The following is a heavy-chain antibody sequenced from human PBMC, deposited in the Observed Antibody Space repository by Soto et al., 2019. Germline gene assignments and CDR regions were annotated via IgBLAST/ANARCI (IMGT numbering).Heavy chain of an antibody. Sequence: GGSLRLSCAASGFTFSSYGMHWVRQAPGKGLEWVAVIWYDGSNKYYSDSVKGRFTISRDNSKNTLYLQMTSLRAEDTAVYYWARDQGPWQLEHQDDYWGQGTLVTVSS. CDR1: GFTFSSYG. CDR3: ARDQGPWQLEHQDDY. D-gene: IGHD6-6*01. J-gene: IGHJ4*02. CDR2: IWYDGSNK. V-gene: IGHV3-33*01.